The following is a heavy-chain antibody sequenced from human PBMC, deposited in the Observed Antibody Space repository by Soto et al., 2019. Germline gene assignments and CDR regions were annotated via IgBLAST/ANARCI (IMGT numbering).Heavy chain of an antibody. Sequence: PSETLSLTCAVYGESLSGHCWSWIRQRPGKGLEWIGEINHSGNTNYNPSLKSRLTISVDTSKNQFSLKLNSVTAADTAVYYCARFSSTGDYWGQGPLVTVSS. CDR1: GESLSGHC. CDR3: ARFSSTGDY. J-gene: IGHJ4*02. D-gene: IGHD2-2*01. CDR2: INHSGNT. V-gene: IGHV4-34*01.